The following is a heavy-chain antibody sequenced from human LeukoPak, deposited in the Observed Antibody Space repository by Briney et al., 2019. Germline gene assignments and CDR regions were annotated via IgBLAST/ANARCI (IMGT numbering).Heavy chain of an antibody. V-gene: IGHV3-30*03. J-gene: IGHJ4*02. Sequence: QPGTSLRLSCAASGFTFNNYVMHWVRQAPGKGLEWVALMSHDGSTKIYEDFLKGRFTTSRDDSKSTLYLQMNSLRIDATAFYYCAREGRGSGRAAVFDYWGQGTLVTVSS. CDR3: AREGRGSGRAAVFDY. CDR1: GFTFNNYV. CDR2: MSHDGSTK. D-gene: IGHD2-15*01.